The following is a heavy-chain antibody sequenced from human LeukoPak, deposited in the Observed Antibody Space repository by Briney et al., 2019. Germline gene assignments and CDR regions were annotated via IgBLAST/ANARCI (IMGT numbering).Heavy chain of an antibody. CDR1: AFTFNNYG. V-gene: IGHV3-30*02. D-gene: IGHD5-12*01. CDR2: IRFDGSNK. Sequence: GPSLRLSCAASAFTFNNYGMHWVRQAPGKGLEWVAFIRFDGSNKYYADSAKGRFTISRDNSKNTLYLQMNSLRVEDTAVYYRAKALGYSDYEWCFDYWGQGTLVTVSS. CDR3: AKALGYSDYEWCFDY. J-gene: IGHJ4*02.